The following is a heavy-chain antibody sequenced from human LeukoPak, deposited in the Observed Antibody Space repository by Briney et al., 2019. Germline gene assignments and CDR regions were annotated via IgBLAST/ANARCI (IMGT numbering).Heavy chain of an antibody. CDR3: ARGPRRRGSIFGVVKWYYFDY. J-gene: IGHJ4*02. CDR1: GYTFTSYG. CDR2: ISAYNGNT. Sequence: GASVKVSCKASGYTFTSYGISWVRQAPGQGLEWMGWISAYNGNTNYAQKLQGRVTMTTDTSTSTAYMELRSLRSDDTAVYYCARGPRRRGSIFGVVKWYYFDYWGQGTLVTVSS. V-gene: IGHV1-18*01. D-gene: IGHD3-3*01.